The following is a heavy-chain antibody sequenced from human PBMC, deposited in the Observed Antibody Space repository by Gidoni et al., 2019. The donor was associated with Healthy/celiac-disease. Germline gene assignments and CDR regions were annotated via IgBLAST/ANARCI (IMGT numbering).Heavy chain of an antibody. V-gene: IGHV3-7*01. CDR2: IKQDGSEE. Sequence: EVQLVESGGGVVQPGGSLHLSWAAYGFTFRSYWMRWVRQAPGKGLEWVSNIKQDGSEEYYVDSVTGRFTISRDNAKNSLYLQMSRLSAEDTAVYYCARLGRDYFDYWGQGTLVTVSS. CDR1: GFTFRSYW. CDR3: ARLGRDYFDY. J-gene: IGHJ4*02. D-gene: IGHD7-27*01.